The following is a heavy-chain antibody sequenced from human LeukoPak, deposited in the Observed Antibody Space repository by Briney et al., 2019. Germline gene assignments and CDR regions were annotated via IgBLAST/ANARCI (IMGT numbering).Heavy chain of an antibody. CDR1: GGSISSYY. D-gene: IGHD6-13*01. CDR2: IYYSGST. Sequence: SETLSLTCTVSGGSISSYYWSWIRQPPGKGLEWIGYIYYSGSTNYNPSLKSRVTISVDTSKNQFSLKLSSVTAADTAVYYCARAGRSSSWNWFDPWGQGTLVTVSS. J-gene: IGHJ5*02. V-gene: IGHV4-59*01. CDR3: ARAGRSSSWNWFDP.